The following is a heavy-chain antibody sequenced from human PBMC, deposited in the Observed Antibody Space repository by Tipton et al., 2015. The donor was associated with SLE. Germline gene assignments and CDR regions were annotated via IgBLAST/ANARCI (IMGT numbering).Heavy chain of an antibody. CDR2: IYYSGST. V-gene: IGHV4-39*01. D-gene: IGHD3-16*01. Sequence: TLSLTCTVSGGSISSYYWGWIRQPPGKGLEWVGSIYYSGSTYYNPSLKSRVTISVDTSKNQFSLKLSSVTAADTAVYYCVGFGPDAYYYYYMDVWGKGTTVTVSS. CDR3: VGFGPDAYYYYYMDV. CDR1: GGSISSYY. J-gene: IGHJ6*03.